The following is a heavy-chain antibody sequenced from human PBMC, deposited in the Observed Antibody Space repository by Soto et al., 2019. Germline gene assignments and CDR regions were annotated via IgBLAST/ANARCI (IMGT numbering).Heavy chain of an antibody. CDR2: FSGSSSLI. D-gene: IGHD5-12*01. Sequence: EVQLVESGGGLVKPGGSLTLSCAASGFTFSSYTMNWVRQSQGKGLEWVSSFSGSSSLINYAASVKGRFTISRDNAKNSLFLQVNSLRAEDTAVYYCARDNGGYDPYYWYYGMDVWGQGTTVPVSS. CDR3: ARDNGGYDPYYWYYGMDV. CDR1: GFTFSSYT. V-gene: IGHV3-21*02. J-gene: IGHJ6*02.